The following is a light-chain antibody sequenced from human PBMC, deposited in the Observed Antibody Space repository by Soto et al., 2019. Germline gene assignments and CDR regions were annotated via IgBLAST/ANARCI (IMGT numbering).Light chain of an antibody. J-gene: IGKJ1*01. CDR2: SAS. CDR1: QDIGTY. Sequence: AIQMTQSPSSLSASAGDRVTITCRASQDIGTYLVWYQQKPGKAPNLLIYSASTLHSGGPSRFSGSGAGTVFTLTISSLQSEDSATYYCQKDFKLRTFGQGTKV. CDR3: QKDFKLRT. V-gene: IGKV1-8*01.